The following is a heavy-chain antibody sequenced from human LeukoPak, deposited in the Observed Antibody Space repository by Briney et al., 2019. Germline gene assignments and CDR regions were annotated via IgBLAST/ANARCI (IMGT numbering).Heavy chain of an antibody. CDR3: ARHGTISSESYFDY. CDR2: IHNSGRT. J-gene: IGHJ4*02. CDR1: GGSVSSYD. Sequence: SETLSLTCSVSGGSVSSYDWSWIRQSPGKGLEWIGYIHNSGRTNYNPSLKSRVTGFVDTSKNQVSLRLSSVTAADTAVYYCARHGTISSESYFDYWGQGTLVIVSS. D-gene: IGHD1-14*01. V-gene: IGHV4-59*08.